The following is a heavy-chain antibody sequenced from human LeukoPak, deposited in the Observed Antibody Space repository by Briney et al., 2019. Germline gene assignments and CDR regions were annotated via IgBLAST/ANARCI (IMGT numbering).Heavy chain of an antibody. J-gene: IGHJ4*02. Sequence: SETLSLTCTVYGGSFSGYYWSWIPQPPGKGLEWIGEINHSGSTNYNPSLKSRVTISVDTSKNQFSLKLSSVPAADTAGYYCARGRRWTRARFDYWGQGTLVTVSS. V-gene: IGHV4-34*01. D-gene: IGHD2-2*01. CDR3: ARGRRWTRARFDY. CDR2: INHSGST. CDR1: GGSFSGYY.